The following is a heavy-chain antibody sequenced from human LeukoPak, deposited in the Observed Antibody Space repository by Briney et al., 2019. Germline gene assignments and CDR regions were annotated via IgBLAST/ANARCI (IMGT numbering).Heavy chain of an antibody. V-gene: IGHV3-21*04. CDR3: ARTNRSRGSCMAFDI. CDR1: GFTFSSYS. CDR2: ISSSSSYI. Sequence: GGSLRLSCAASGFTFSSYSMNWVRQAPGKGLEWVSTISSSSSYIYYADSVKGRFTISRDNAKNSLYLQMNSLRAEDTALYYCARTNRSRGSCMAFDIWGQGTMVTVSS. D-gene: IGHD2-15*01. J-gene: IGHJ3*02.